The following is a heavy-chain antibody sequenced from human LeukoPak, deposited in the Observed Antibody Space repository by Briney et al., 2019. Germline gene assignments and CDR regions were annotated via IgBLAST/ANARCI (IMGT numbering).Heavy chain of an antibody. D-gene: IGHD5-12*01. Sequence: GGSLRLSCAASGFTFSSYGMHWVRQAPGKGLEWVAVISYDGSNKYYADSVKGRFTISRDKSNNTVHLQMNSLRAEDTAVYYCTRDLTVATIRTPLQHWGQGTLVTVSS. V-gene: IGHV3-30*03. CDR1: GFTFSSYG. J-gene: IGHJ1*01. CDR3: TRDLTVATIRTPLQH. CDR2: ISYDGSNK.